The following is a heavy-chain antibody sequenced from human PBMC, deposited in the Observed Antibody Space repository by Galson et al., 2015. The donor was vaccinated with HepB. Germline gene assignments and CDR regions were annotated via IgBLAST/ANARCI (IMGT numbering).Heavy chain of an antibody. Sequence: SLRLSCAASGFTFSSYAMTWVRQAPGKGLEWVSAISESGGSTYYADSVKGRFTVSRDNSKNTLYLQMNSLRAEDAAVYYCAKVAGDWWYFDLWGRGTLVTVSS. CDR1: GFTFSSYA. J-gene: IGHJ2*01. D-gene: IGHD6-19*01. CDR3: AKVAGDWWYFDL. V-gene: IGHV3-23*01. CDR2: ISESGGST.